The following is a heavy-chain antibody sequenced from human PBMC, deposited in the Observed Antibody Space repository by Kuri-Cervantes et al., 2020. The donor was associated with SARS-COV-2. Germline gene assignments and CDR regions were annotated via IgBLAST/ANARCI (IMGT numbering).Heavy chain of an antibody. CDR2: ISYDGSNN. Sequence: GGFLRLSCPGSEFTFSSYAMHGVAQAPGKGLEWVAVISYDGSNNYYADAVKGRFTISRDNSKNTLYLQMNSLRAEDTAVYYCARIVTNYGGNSTHNFDYWGQGTLVTVSS. J-gene: IGHJ4*02. CDR3: ARIVTNYGGNSTHNFDY. CDR1: EFTFSSYA. V-gene: IGHV3-30*01. D-gene: IGHD4-23*01.